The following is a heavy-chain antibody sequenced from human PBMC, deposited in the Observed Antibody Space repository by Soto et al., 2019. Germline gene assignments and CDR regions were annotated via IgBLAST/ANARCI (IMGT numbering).Heavy chain of an antibody. D-gene: IGHD3-22*01. CDR2: ISGSGGST. CDR3: AKVEVTYYYDSSGYYSTILYYFDY. Sequence: PGGALRLSCAASGFTFSSYAMSWVRQAPGKGLEWVSAISGSGGSTYYADSVKGRFTISRGNSKNTLYLQMNSLRAEDTAVYYCAKVEVTYYYDSSGYYSTILYYFDYWGQGTLVNVSS. CDR1: GFTFSSYA. J-gene: IGHJ4*02. V-gene: IGHV3-23*01.